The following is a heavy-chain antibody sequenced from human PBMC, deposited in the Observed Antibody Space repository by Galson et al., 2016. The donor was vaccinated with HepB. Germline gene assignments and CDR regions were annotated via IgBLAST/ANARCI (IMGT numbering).Heavy chain of an antibody. CDR3: TRQREKLYTYFDY. Sequence: SLRLSCAASGFSFTNAWMYWVRQAPGKGLEWVGRIKSRTDGGTTEYGAPVKGRFTISRDDSKNTQYLQMDSLEVEDTAVYYCTRQREKLYTYFDYWGQGTLVTVTS. J-gene: IGHJ4*02. CDR2: IKSRTDGGTT. D-gene: IGHD2-15*01. CDR1: GFSFTNAW. V-gene: IGHV3-15*01.